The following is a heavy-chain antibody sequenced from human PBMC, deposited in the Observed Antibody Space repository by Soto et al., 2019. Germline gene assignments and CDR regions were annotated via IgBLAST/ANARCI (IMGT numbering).Heavy chain of an antibody. CDR2: ISSSSSYI. D-gene: IGHD3-10*01. V-gene: IGHV3-21*01. CDR3: ARGGITMVRGVTLDY. CDR1: GFTFSSYS. Sequence: EVQLVESGGGLVKPGGSLRLSCAASGFTFSSYSMNWVRQAPGKGLEWVSSISSSSSYIYYADSVKGRFTISRDNAKNSLDLQMNSLRAEDTAVYYCARGGITMVRGVTLDYWGQGTLVTVSS. J-gene: IGHJ4*02.